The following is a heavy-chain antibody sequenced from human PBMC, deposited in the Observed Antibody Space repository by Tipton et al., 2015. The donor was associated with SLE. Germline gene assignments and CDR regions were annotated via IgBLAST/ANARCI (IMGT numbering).Heavy chain of an antibody. D-gene: IGHD5-12*01. CDR1: GFIFDDYA. CDR2: ISGNSVSI. V-gene: IGHV3-9*01. Sequence: SLRLSCAASGFIFDDYAMHWVRQAPGKGLEWAASISGNSVSIGYADSVKGRLTISRDNAKNSLYLQMSSLRPEDTALYYCVKDMGVGYDFFDYWGQGTLVTVSS. CDR3: VKDMGVGYDFFDY. J-gene: IGHJ4*02.